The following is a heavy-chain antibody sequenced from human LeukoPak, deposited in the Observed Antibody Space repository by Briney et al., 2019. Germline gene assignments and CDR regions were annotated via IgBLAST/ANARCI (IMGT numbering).Heavy chain of an antibody. Sequence: PSETLSLTCAVSGGSIRDYQWSWIQQPPGKGLEWIGYMYTTGNANYNPSLASRVTLSLGASKNQFSLTLSSVTAADTAVYYCAKHDTLFGAAHFYMDVWGKGTTVTVSS. CDR1: GGSIRDYQ. V-gene: IGHV4-59*08. CDR2: MYTTGNA. J-gene: IGHJ6*03. D-gene: IGHD3-3*01. CDR3: AKHDTLFGAAHFYMDV.